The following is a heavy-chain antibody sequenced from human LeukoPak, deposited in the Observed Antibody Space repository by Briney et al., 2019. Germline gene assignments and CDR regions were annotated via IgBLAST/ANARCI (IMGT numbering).Heavy chain of an antibody. D-gene: IGHD6-13*01. Sequence: PGRSLRLSCAASGFTFSSYGMHWVRQAPGKGLEWVAVIWYDGSNKYYADSVKGRFTISRDNSKNTLYLQMNSLRAEDTAVYYCARDRAAAGLFDYWGQGTLVTVSS. CDR3: ARDRAAAGLFDY. V-gene: IGHV3-33*01. J-gene: IGHJ4*02. CDR1: GFTFSSYG. CDR2: IWYDGSNK.